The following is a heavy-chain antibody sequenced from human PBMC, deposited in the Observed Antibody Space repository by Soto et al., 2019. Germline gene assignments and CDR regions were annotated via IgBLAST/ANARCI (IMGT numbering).Heavy chain of an antibody. D-gene: IGHD6-13*01. V-gene: IGHV1-69*06. CDR1: GGTFSSYA. J-gene: IGHJ6*04. CDR2: IIPIFGTA. CDR3: SREGSPRDDYYGMDV. Sequence: QVQLVQSGAEVKKPGSSVKLSCKASGGTFSSYAISWVRQAPGQGLEWMGGIIPIFGTATYAQKFQGRVTITADKSTSTAYMELSSLRSEDTAVYYCSREGSPRDDYYGMDVWGEETTVTVSS.